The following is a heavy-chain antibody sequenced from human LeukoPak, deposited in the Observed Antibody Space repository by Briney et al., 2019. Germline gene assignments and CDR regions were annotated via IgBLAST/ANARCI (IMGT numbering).Heavy chain of an antibody. J-gene: IGHJ4*02. CDR1: GGSIISYY. CDR3: ARVHYSTNLTPLFDY. D-gene: IGHD4-11*01. CDR2: IHYSGST. Sequence: SETLSLTCTVSGGSIISYYWSWIRQPPGKGLEWIGYIHYSGSTNYNPSLKSRVTISVDTSKNQFSLKLTSVTAADTAVYYCARVHYSTNLTPLFDYWGQGTLVTVSS. V-gene: IGHV4-59*01.